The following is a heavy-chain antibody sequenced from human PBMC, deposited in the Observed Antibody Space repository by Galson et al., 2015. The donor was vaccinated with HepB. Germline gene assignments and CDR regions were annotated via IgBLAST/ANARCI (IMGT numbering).Heavy chain of an antibody. CDR2: IYHSGST. D-gene: IGHD4-17*01. CDR1: GGSISSGGYS. V-gene: IGHV4-30-2*01. J-gene: IGHJ3*02. Sequence: TLSLTCAVSGGSISSGGYSWSWIRQPPGKGLEWIGYIYHSGSTYYNPSLKSRVTISVDRSKNQFSLKLSSVTAADTAVYYCARVRATVTLHAFDIWGQGTMVTVSS. CDR3: ARVRATVTLHAFDI.